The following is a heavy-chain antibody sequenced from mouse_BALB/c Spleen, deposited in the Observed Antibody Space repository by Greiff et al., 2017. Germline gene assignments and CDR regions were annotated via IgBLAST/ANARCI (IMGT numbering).Heavy chain of an antibody. CDR2: INPSNGRT. CDR1: GYTFTSYW. Sequence: VQLQQPGAELVKPGASVKLSCKASGYTFTSYWMHWVKQRPGQGLEWIGEINPSNGRTNYNEKFKSKATLTVDKSSSTAYMQLSSLTSEDSAVYYCARRDYYGSSSWYFDVWGAGTTVTVSS. CDR3: ARRDYYGSSSWYFDV. V-gene: IGHV1S81*02. J-gene: IGHJ1*01. D-gene: IGHD1-1*01.